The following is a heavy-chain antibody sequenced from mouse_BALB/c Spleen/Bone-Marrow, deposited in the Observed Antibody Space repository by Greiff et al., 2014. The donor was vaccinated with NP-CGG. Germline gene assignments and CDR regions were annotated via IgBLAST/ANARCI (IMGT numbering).Heavy chain of an antibody. V-gene: IGHV7-3*02. CDR1: GFTFTDYY. CDR2: IRNKANGYTT. Sequence: EVQLVESGGGLVQPGGSLRLSCATSGFTFTDYYMSWVRQPPGKALEWLGFIRNKANGYTTEYSASVKGRFTISRDNSQSILYLQMNTLRAEDSATYYCAREIINDYHWYFDVWGAGTTVTASS. CDR3: AREIINDYHWYFDV. D-gene: IGHD2-4*01. J-gene: IGHJ1*01.